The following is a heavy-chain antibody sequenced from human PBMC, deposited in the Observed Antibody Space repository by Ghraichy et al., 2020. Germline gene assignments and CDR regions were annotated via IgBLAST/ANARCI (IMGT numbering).Heavy chain of an antibody. D-gene: IGHD3-22*01. Sequence: SVKVSCKASGGTFSSYAISWVRQAPGQGLEWRGGIIPIFGTANNAQKFQGRVTITADESTSTAYIALSSLRSEDTAVYYCARGRGYYYDSSGYPYYYYYVMDFWGQGTTVTVSS. CDR3: ARGRGYYYDSSGYPYYYYYVMDF. J-gene: IGHJ6*02. V-gene: IGHV1-69*13. CDR1: GGTFSSYA. CDR2: IIPIFGTA.